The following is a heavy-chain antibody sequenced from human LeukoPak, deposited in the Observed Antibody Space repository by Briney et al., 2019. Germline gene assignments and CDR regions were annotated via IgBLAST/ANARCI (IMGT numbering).Heavy chain of an antibody. CDR1: GFTFSSRDW. D-gene: IGHD3-3*01. CDR2: IKQDGSEK. V-gene: IGHV3-7*01. CDR3: ARSRSGFYEDY. J-gene: IGHJ4*02. Sequence: SGGSLRLSCAASGFTFSSRDWMTWVRQAPGKGLEWVANIKQDGSEKNYVDSVKGRFTISRDNAKNSLSLQVNSLRAEDTAVYYCARSRSGFYEDYWGQGTLVTVSS.